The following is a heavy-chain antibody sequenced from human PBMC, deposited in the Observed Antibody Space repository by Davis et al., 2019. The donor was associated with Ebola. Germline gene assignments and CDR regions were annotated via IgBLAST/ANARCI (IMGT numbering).Heavy chain of an antibody. V-gene: IGHV3-20*01. J-gene: IGHJ6*01. Sequence: GESLKISCAASGFSFDVYGMSWVRQVPGKGLEWVSGINYNGANTAYADSVKGRFTISRDYARNSLYLQMNSLHQGPIGLPPGTLLQEHLWG. CDR2: INYNGANT. CDR1: GFSFDVYG. CDR3: TLLQEHL.